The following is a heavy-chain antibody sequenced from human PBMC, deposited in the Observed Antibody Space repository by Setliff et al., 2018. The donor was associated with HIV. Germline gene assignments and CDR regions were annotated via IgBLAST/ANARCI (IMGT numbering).Heavy chain of an antibody. Sequence: SETLSLTCAVYGGSFSDNYWSWIRQSPGKGLEWIGEINHSGRTKYSPSLRSRVSISVDTSNTQFSLKLSSVTAADTAVYYCARVSSTYWYPIFRNYYYHMDVWGKGTTVTVSS. V-gene: IGHV4-34*01. CDR1: GGSFSDNY. J-gene: IGHJ6*03. CDR2: INHSGRT. CDR3: ARVSSTYWYPIFRNYYYHMDV. D-gene: IGHD2-8*02.